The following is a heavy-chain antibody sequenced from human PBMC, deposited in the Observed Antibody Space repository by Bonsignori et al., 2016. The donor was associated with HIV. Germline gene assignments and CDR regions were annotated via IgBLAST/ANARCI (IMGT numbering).Heavy chain of an antibody. CDR3: ARDFTFGAPPYYYYYMDV. J-gene: IGHJ6*03. V-gene: IGHV3-7*01. CDR2: IKQDGSEK. Sequence: WIRQPPGKGLEWVANIKQDGSEKYYVDSVKGRFTISRDNAKISLYLQMNTLRAEDTAVYYCARDFTFGAPPYYYYYMDVWGKGTTVTVSS. D-gene: IGHD3-16*01.